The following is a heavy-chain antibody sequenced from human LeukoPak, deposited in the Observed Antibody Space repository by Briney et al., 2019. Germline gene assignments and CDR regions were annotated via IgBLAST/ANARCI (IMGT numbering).Heavy chain of an antibody. Sequence: PGGSLRLSCAASGFTFSRNAMNWVRQAPGKGLEWVSAISGSGGSTYYADSVKGRFTISRDNSKNTLYLQMNSLRAEDTAVYYCAKDGIAVAGAFGDYWGQGTLVTVSS. CDR3: AKDGIAVAGAFGDY. CDR2: ISGSGGST. J-gene: IGHJ4*02. V-gene: IGHV3-23*01. CDR1: GFTFSRNA. D-gene: IGHD6-19*01.